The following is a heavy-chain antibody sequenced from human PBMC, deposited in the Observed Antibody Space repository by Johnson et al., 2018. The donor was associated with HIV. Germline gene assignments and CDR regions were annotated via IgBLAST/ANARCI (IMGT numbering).Heavy chain of an antibody. J-gene: IGHJ3*02. CDR1: GFTLSDYY. V-gene: IGHV3-11*04. CDR2: ISSSGSLT. D-gene: IGHD2-21*01. Sequence: QVQLVESGGGLVKPGGSLRLSCAASGFTLSDYYMSWIRQAPGKGLEWLSYISSSGSLTYYADSVEGRFTISRDSAKNSLYLQMNSMRAEDTAVYYCARSTYCGGDCYSVAFDIWGQGTMVTVSS. CDR3: ARSTYCGGDCYSVAFDI.